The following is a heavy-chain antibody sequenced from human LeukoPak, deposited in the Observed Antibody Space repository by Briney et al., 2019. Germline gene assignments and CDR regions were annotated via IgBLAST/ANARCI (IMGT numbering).Heavy chain of an antibody. CDR1: GGSISSGGYS. J-gene: IGHJ6*02. CDR3: ARGIGYCSGGSCYNYGMDV. D-gene: IGHD2-15*01. V-gene: IGHV4-30-2*01. Sequence: SQTLSLTCAVSGGSISSGGYSWSWIRQPPGKGLEWIGYIYHSGSTNYNPSLKSRVTMSVDTSKNQFSLKLSSVTAADTAVYYCARGIGYCSGGSCYNYGMDVWGQGTTVTVSS. CDR2: IYHSGST.